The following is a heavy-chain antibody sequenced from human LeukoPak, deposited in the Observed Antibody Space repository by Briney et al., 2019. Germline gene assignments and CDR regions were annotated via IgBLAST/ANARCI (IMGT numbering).Heavy chain of an antibody. V-gene: IGHV3-15*01. J-gene: IGHJ2*01. CDR1: GFTFSNTW. CDR3: AKARGLEISNWCFDF. D-gene: IGHD3-16*01. CDR2: IKRIIDGGTT. Sequence: PGGSLRLSCAASGFTFSNTWMNWVRQAPGKGLEWVGRIKRIIDGGTTDYAAPVKGRFTVSRDDSINTLYLQMNSLRAEDTAVYYCAKARGLEISNWCFDFWGRGTLVTVSS.